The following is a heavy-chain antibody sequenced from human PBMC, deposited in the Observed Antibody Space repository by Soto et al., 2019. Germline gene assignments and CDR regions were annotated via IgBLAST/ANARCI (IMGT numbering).Heavy chain of an antibody. D-gene: IGHD3-10*01. J-gene: IGHJ4*02. V-gene: IGHV4-39*07. CDR1: GGSISSSSGYY. CDR2: INYSGST. Sequence: SETLSLTCTVSGGSISSSSGYYWAWIRQPPGKGLEWIGSINYSGSTWYHPSVKSRVTISVDTSKNQFSLKLSSVTAADTAVYYCARAPRGNYGYPSYFDYWGQGTLVTVSS. CDR3: ARAPRGNYGYPSYFDY.